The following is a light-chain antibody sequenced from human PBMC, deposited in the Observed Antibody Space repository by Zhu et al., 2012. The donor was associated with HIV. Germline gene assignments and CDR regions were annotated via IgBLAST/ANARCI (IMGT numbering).Light chain of an antibody. CDR2: DAS. CDR1: RSVSSF. J-gene: IGKJ4*01. CDR3: QQRVNWPLT. Sequence: PGERATVSCRASRSVSSFLAWYQQQPGQAPRLLIYDASKRAAGIPPRFSGSGSGTDFTLTISSLEPEDFALYYCQQRVNWPLTFGGGTKVEIK. V-gene: IGKV3-11*01.